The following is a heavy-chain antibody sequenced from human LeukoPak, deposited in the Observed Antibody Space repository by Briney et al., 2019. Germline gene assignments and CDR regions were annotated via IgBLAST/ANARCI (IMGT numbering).Heavy chain of an antibody. CDR2: ISAYNGNT. CDR3: ARDPKTRYYDSSGYYFDY. J-gene: IGHJ4*02. D-gene: IGHD3-22*01. V-gene: IGHV1-18*01. CDR1: GYTFTSYG. Sequence: ASVKVSYKASGYTFTSYGISWVRQAPGQGLEWMGWISAYNGNTNYAQKLQGRVTMTTDTSTSTAYMELRSLRSDDTAVYYCARDPKTRYYDSSGYYFDYWGQGTLVTVSS.